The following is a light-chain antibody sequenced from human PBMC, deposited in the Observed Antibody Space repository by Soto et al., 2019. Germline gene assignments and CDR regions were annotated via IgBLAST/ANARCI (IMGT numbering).Light chain of an antibody. J-gene: IGKJ4*01. V-gene: IGKV1-33*01. CDR2: DVF. CDR3: QQYDQLPIT. Sequence: DIQMTQSASSLPASVGDTVTISCQASQDISEYLNWFQQKPGKAPKLLIYDVFNVETGVPSRFSGRGSGTDFTLIISNLQPEDFATYYCQQYDQLPITFGGGTKVDIK. CDR1: QDISEY.